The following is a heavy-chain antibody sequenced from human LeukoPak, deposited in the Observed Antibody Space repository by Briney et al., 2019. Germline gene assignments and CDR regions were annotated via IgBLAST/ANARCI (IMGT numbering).Heavy chain of an antibody. Sequence: GGSLRLSCAASGFTFSSYGMHWVRQAPGKGLEWVAVIWYDGSNKYYADSVKGRFTISRDNSKNMLYLQMNSLRAEDTAVYYCARDALSDGFLEWFFDYWGQGTLVTVSS. D-gene: IGHD3-3*01. CDR3: ARDALSDGFLEWFFDY. CDR2: IWYDGSNK. V-gene: IGHV3-33*01. J-gene: IGHJ4*02. CDR1: GFTFSSYG.